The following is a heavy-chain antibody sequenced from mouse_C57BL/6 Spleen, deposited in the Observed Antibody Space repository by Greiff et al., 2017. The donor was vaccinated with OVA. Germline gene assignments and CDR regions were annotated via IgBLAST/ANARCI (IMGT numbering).Heavy chain of an antibody. V-gene: IGHV2-2*01. CDR3: ARADDDEYFDV. Sequence: VKLMESGPGLVQPSQSLSITCTVSGFSLTSYGVHWVRQSPGKGLEWLGVIWSGGSTDYNAAFISRLSISKDNSKSQVFFQMNSLQADDTAIYYCARADDDEYFDVWGTGTTVTVSA. CDR1: GFSLTSYG. D-gene: IGHD2-4*01. CDR2: IWSGGST. J-gene: IGHJ1*03.